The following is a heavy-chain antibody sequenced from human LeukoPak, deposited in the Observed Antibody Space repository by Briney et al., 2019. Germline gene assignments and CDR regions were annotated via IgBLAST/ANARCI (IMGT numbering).Heavy chain of an antibody. CDR3: AKDWYNWNDYYYYGMDV. D-gene: IGHD1-1*01. V-gene: IGHV3-30*18. CDR1: GFTFSSDG. CDR2: ISYDESNK. Sequence: PGRSLRLSCAASGFTFSSDGMHWVRQAPGKGLEWVAVISYDESNKYYADSVKGRFTISRDNSKNTLYLQMNSLRAEDTAVYYCAKDWYNWNDYYYYGMDVWGKGTTVTVSS. J-gene: IGHJ6*04.